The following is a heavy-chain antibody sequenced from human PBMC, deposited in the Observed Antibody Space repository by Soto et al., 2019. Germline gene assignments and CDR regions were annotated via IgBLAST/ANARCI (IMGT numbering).Heavy chain of an antibody. D-gene: IGHD2-21*02. J-gene: IGHJ4*02. CDR3: ATYCGGDCSSEYYFDY. V-gene: IGHV3-74*01. Sequence: PGGSLRLSCAASGFTFSSYWMHWVRQAPGEGLVWVSLISNDGSSITYADSVKGRFTISRDNSKNTLYLQMNSLRAEDTAVYYCATYCGGDCSSEYYFDYWGQGTLVTVSS. CDR1: GFTFSSYW. CDR2: ISNDGSSI.